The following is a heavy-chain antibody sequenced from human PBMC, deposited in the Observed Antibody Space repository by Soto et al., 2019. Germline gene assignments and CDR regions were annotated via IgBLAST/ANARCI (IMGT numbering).Heavy chain of an antibody. CDR1: GGSISSSSYY. CDR2: IYYSGST. J-gene: IGHJ4*02. CDR3: ARHSYLSTVTLFDY. V-gene: IGHV4-39*01. D-gene: IGHD4-17*01. Sequence: SETLSLTCTVSGGSISSSSYYWGWIRQPPGKGLEWIGSIYYSGSTYYNPSLKSRVTISVDTSKNQFSLKLSSVTAADTAVYYCARHSYLSTVTLFDYWGQGTLVTVSS.